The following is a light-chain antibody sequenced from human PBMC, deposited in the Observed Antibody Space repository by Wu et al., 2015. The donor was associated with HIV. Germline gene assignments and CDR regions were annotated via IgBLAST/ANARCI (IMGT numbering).Light chain of an antibody. J-gene: IGKJ5*01. CDR3: QQRRTWPLT. Sequence: ETVLTQSPATLSLSPGERGTLSCRASQSVSTNLAWYQQKPGQAPRLLMYDASSRATGIPARFSGSGSGTDFTLTISSLEPEDFAVYYCQQRRTWPLTFGQGTRLEI. CDR1: QSVSTN. CDR2: DAS. V-gene: IGKV3-11*01.